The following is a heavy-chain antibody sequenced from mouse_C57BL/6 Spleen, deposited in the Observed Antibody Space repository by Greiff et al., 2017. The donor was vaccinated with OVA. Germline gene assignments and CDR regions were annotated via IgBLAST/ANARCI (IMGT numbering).Heavy chain of an antibody. CDR3: ARGGKKVFDY. CDR2: INPGSGGT. Sequence: VQLVESGAELVRPGTSVKVSCKASGYAFTNYLIEWVKQRPGQGLEWIGVINPGSGGTTYNEKFKGKATLTADKSSSTAYMQLSSLTSDDSAVYFCARGGKKVFDYWGQGTTLTVSS. D-gene: IGHD1-1*02. CDR1: GYAFTNYL. J-gene: IGHJ2*01. V-gene: IGHV1-54*01.